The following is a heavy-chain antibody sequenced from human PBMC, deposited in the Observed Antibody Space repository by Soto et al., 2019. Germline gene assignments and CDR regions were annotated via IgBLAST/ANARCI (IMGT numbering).Heavy chain of an antibody. CDR2: IILIFGTA. Sequence: QVQLVQSGAEVKKPGSSVKVSCKASGGTFSSYAISWVRQAPGQGLEWMGGIILIFGTANYAQKFQGRVTITADESTCTAYMELSSLISEDTAVYYCAREAGRNWNYEYFQHWGQGTLVTVSS. D-gene: IGHD1-7*01. CDR3: AREAGRNWNYEYFQH. CDR1: GGTFSSYA. V-gene: IGHV1-69*01. J-gene: IGHJ1*01.